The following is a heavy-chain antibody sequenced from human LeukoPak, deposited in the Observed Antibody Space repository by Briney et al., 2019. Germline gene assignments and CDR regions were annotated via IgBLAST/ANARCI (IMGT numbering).Heavy chain of an antibody. Sequence: GGSLRLSCTASGFTFGDYAMSWVRQAPGKGLEWVGFIRSKAYGGTTEYAASVKGRFTISRDDSKNIAYLQMNSLKTEDTAVYYCTSVDYYDGSGEYYFDYWGQGTLVTVSS. CDR1: GFTFGDYA. D-gene: IGHD3-22*01. V-gene: IGHV3-49*04. CDR2: IRSKAYGGTT. CDR3: TSVDYYDGSGEYYFDY. J-gene: IGHJ4*02.